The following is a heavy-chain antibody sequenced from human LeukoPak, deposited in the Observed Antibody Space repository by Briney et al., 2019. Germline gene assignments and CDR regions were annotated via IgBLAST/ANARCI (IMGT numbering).Heavy chain of an antibody. J-gene: IGHJ4*02. Sequence: PGGSLRLFCAASGFTFSNYCMSWVRQAPGKGLEWVANIKQDGSEKYYVDSVKGRFTISRDNAKNSLYLQKSSLRAEDTAVYFCAREEYGDHLWWGQGTLVTVSS. CDR3: AREEYGDHLW. V-gene: IGHV3-7*01. CDR2: IKQDGSEK. CDR1: GFTFSNYC. D-gene: IGHD4-17*01.